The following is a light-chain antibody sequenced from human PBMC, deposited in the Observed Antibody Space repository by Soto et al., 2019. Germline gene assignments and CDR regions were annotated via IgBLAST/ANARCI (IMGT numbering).Light chain of an antibody. CDR1: NIGSKN. Sequence: YELTQPLSVSVALGQTARITCGGNNIGSKNVHWYQQNPGQAPVLVIYRDNNRPSGIPERFSGSNSGNTATLTINRAQAGDEADYYCQVWDSNSYFFGTGTKVAVL. CDR3: QVWDSNSYF. V-gene: IGLV3-9*01. CDR2: RDN. J-gene: IGLJ1*01.